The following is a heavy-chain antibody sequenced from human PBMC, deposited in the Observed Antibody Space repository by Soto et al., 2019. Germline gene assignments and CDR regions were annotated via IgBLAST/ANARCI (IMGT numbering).Heavy chain of an antibody. J-gene: IGHJ6*02. V-gene: IGHV4-31*03. D-gene: IGHD2-15*01. Sequence: SETLSLTCTVSGGSISSANYYWSWIRQHPGKGLEWIGHIHYSGSSYYNPSLQSRVTISVDTSKNQFSLQLSSVTVADTAVYYCARDSGGAVGSTRYYYGMDVWGQGTSVTVSS. CDR3: ARDSGGAVGSTRYYYGMDV. CDR1: GGSISSANYY. CDR2: IHYSGSS.